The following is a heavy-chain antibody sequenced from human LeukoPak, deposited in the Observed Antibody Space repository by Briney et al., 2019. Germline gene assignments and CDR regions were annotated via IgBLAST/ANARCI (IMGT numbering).Heavy chain of an antibody. CDR3: ALRLLGEYDYFDY. CDR2: ISSSGSTT. J-gene: IGHJ4*02. D-gene: IGHD2/OR15-2a*01. CDR1: GFTFSTYS. Sequence: PGGSLRLSCAASGFTFSTYSMNWVRQAPGKGLEWVSYISSSGSTTYYADSVKGRFTISRDNAKNSLFLQMNGLRAEDTAVYYCALRLLGEYDYFDYWGQGILVTVSS. V-gene: IGHV3-48*04.